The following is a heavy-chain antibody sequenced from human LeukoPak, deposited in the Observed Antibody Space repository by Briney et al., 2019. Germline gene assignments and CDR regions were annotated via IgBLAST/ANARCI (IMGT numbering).Heavy chain of an antibody. V-gene: IGHV3-23*01. CDR2: ISGSGGST. CDR1: GFTFSSYA. D-gene: IGHD3-22*01. J-gene: IGHJ6*02. CDR3: ARDRVGSSGYWDYYYYYGMDV. Sequence: GGSLRLSCAASGFTFSSYAMSWVRQAPGKGLEWVSAISGSGGSTYYADSVKGRFTISRDNAKNSLYLQMNSLRAEDTAVYYCARDRVGSSGYWDYYYYYGMDVWGQGTTVAVSS.